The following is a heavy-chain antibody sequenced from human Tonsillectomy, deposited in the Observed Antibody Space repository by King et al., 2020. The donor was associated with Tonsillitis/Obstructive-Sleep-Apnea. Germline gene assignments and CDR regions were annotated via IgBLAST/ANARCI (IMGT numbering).Heavy chain of an antibody. J-gene: IGHJ4*02. CDR1: GFTFSSYG. V-gene: IGHV3-30*18. D-gene: IGHD6-13*01. Sequence: VQLVESGGGVVQPGRPLRLSCAASGFTFSSYGMHWVRQAPGKGLEWVAVISYDGSNKYYADSVKGRFTISRDNSKNTLYLQMNSLRAEDTAVYYCAKDRIAAAGTLAYWGQGTLVTVSS. CDR3: AKDRIAAAGTLAY. CDR2: ISYDGSNK.